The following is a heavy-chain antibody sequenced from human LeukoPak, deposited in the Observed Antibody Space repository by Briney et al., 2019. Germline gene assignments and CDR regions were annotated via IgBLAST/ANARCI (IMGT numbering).Heavy chain of an antibody. Sequence: PGGSLRLSCAASGFTFSDYNMRWIRQAPGKGLEWVSYISSSGSTIYYADSVKGRFTISRDNAKNSLYLQMNSLRAEDTAVYYCARAFSSYGFLYYFDYWGQGTLVTVSS. CDR3: ARAFSSYGFLYYFDY. D-gene: IGHD5-18*01. V-gene: IGHV3-11*04. J-gene: IGHJ4*02. CDR2: ISSSGSTI. CDR1: GFTFSDYN.